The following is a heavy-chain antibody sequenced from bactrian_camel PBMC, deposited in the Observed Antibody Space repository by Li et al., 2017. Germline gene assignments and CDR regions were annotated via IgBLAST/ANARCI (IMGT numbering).Heavy chain of an antibody. Sequence: HVQLVESGGGSVQAGGSLRLSCKAGRYVSNSHSMGWARRAPGKGREGVASIDSNGRTRYADFVKGRFTISQDSARNTVYLQMNNLQPEDTATYYCAEGRGSRGEHCYSLNYWGQGTQVTVS. D-gene: IGHD6*01. V-gene: IGHV3S53*01. CDR2: IDSNGRT. J-gene: IGHJ4*01. CDR1: RYVSNSHS. CDR3: AEGRGSRGEHCYSLNY.